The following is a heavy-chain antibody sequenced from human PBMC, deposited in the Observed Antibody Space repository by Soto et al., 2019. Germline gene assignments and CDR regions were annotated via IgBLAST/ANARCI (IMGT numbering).Heavy chain of an antibody. V-gene: IGHV4-4*02. CDR2: IYRTGST. J-gene: IGHJ4*02. CDR3: ASRDPGTSVDY. D-gene: IGHD1-7*01. Sequence: QVQLQESGPGLVKPSGTLSLTCAVSGGSFTSNNWWTWVRQPPGQGLAWIGEIYRTGSTNYNPSLKSPVTISLDKSENQFSLKVTSLTAADTAVYYCASRDPGTSVDYWGQGTLVTVSS. CDR1: GGSFTSNNW.